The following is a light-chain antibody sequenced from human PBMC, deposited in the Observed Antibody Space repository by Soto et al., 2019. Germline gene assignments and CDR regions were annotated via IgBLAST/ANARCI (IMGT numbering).Light chain of an antibody. V-gene: IGKV3-20*01. CDR2: GGC. J-gene: IGKJ1*01. CDR1: QSVGSRW. Sequence: EIVLTQSPDTVSLSPGERATLSCRASQSVGSRWLAWYQQRPGQAPRVVIYGGCYRATGIPDRFSGGGSGTDFTLTISRLEPEDFAVYYCQQYSSSRTFGQGTKVEMK. CDR3: QQYSSSRT.